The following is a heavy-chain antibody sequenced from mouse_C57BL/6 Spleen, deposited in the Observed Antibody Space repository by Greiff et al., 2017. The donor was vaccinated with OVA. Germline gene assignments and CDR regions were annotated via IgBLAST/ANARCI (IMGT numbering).Heavy chain of an antibody. J-gene: IGHJ2*01. V-gene: IGHV1-81*01. CDR1: GYTFTSYG. CDR3: ARTHSNYDYFDY. Sequence: QVQLQQSGAELARPGASVKLSCKASGYTFTSYGISWVKQRTGQGLEWIGEIYPRSGNTYYNEKFKGKATLTADKSSSTAYMELRSLTSEVSAVYFCARTHSNYDYFDYWGQGTTLTVSS. CDR2: IYPRSGNT. D-gene: IGHD2-5*01.